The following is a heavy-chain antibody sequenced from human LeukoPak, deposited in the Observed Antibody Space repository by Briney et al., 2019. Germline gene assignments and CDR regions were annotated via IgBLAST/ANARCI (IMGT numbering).Heavy chain of an antibody. CDR1: GFTFSSYW. D-gene: IGHD5-18*01. Sequence: GGSLRLSCAASGFTFSSYWMSWVRQAPGKGLEWVANIKQDGSEKYYVDSVKGRFTISRDNAKNSLYLQMNSLRAEDTAVYYCARDARGYSYGHYYYYGMDVWGQGTTVTVSS. V-gene: IGHV3-7*01. J-gene: IGHJ6*02. CDR3: ARDARGYSYGHYYYYGMDV. CDR2: IKQDGSEK.